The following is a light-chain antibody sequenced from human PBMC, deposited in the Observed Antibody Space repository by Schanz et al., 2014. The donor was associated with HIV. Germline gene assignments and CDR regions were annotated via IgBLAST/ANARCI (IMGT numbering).Light chain of an antibody. J-gene: IGLJ2*01. CDR2: DVS. CDR3: SSYTSDTVL. CDR1: SSDVGSYIY. Sequence: QSALTQPASVSGSPGQSITVSCTGTSSDVGSYIYVSWYQQHPGKAPKLMIYDVSNRPSGVSNRFSGSKSGNTASLTISGLQAEDEAVYYCSSYTSDTVLFGGGTKLTVL. V-gene: IGLV2-14*03.